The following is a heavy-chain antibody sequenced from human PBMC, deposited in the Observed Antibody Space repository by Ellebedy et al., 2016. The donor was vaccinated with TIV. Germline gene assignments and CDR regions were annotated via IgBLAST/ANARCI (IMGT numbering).Heavy chain of an antibody. CDR2: FSWNSGSI. J-gene: IGHJ4*02. D-gene: IGHD5-24*01. CDR3: VRDNDRWSFDY. CDR1: GFTFDDYA. Sequence: SLKISCAASGFTFDDYAMHWVRQAPGKGLEWVSGFSWNSGSIGYADSVKGRFTISRDNAKNSLYLQMNSLGAEDTAVYYCVRDNDRWSFDYWGQGTLVTVSS. V-gene: IGHV3-9*01.